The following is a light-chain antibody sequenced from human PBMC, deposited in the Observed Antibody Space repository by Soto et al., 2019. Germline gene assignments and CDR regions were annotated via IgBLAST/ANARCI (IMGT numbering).Light chain of an antibody. CDR3: QQHNNWPYT. CDR1: QSVRSN. CDR2: GAS. Sequence: EIVMTQSPATLSVSPGERATLSCRASQSVRSNLAWYQQKPGQAPRLLIYGASTRATGIPVRFSGSGSGPEFSLTISSLQSEDFAVYYCQQHNNWPYTFGQGTKLEI. J-gene: IGKJ2*01. V-gene: IGKV3-15*01.